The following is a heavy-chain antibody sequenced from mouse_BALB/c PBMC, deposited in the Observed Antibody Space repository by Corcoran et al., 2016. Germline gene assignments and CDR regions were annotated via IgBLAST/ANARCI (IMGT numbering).Heavy chain of an antibody. D-gene: IGHD1-1*01. J-gene: IGHJ2*01. V-gene: IGHV9-3-1*01. CDR3: ARLVTTVSDY. Sequence: QIQLVQSGPELKKPGETVKISCKASGYTFTNYGMNWVKQAPGKGLKWMGWINTYTGEQTYADDFKERFAFSLETSASTAYLQINNLKNEDTATYFCARLVTTVSDYWGQGTTLTVSS. CDR2: INTYTGEQ. CDR1: GYTFTNYG.